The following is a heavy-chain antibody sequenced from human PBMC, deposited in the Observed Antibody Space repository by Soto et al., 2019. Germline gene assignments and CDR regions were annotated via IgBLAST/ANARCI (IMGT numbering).Heavy chain of an antibody. CDR3: ARAKRDTFVESLPLHWFDS. J-gene: IGHJ5*01. V-gene: IGHV4-31*03. Sequence: PSETLSLTCTVSGGSISSGGYYWNWIRQHPGKGLEWIGYMYYTGSTYHNPSLKSRVTISADMSKNQFSLRLSSVTAADTAVYYCARAKRDTFVESLPLHWFDSWGQGTLVTVSS. CDR2: MYYTGST. CDR1: GGSISSGGYY. D-gene: IGHD5-18*01.